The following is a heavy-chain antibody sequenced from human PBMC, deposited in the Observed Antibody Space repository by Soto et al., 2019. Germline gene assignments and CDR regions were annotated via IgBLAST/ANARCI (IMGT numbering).Heavy chain of an antibody. V-gene: IGHV3-7*01. D-gene: IGHD2-21*02. CDR3: ARGAYCGGDCYSGDYYYYGMDV. J-gene: IGHJ6*01. CDR1: GFTFSSYW. CDR2: IKQDGSEK. Sequence: GGSLRLSCAASGFTFSSYWMSWVRQAPGKGLEWVANIKQDGSEKYYVDSVKGRFTISRDNAKNSLYLQMNSLRAEDTAVYYCARGAYCGGDCYSGDYYYYGMDVWGQGTTVNVPS.